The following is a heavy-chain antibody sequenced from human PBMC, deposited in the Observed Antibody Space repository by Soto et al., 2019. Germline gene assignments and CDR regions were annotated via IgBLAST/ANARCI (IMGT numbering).Heavy chain of an antibody. CDR1: GGSFSGYY. CDR3: ARGRVRGYSVIWWFDP. J-gene: IGHJ5*02. D-gene: IGHD5-18*01. V-gene: IGHV4-34*01. Sequence: KPSETLSLTCAVYGGSFSGYYWSWIRQPPGKGLEWIGEINHSGSTNYNPSLKSRVTISVDTSKNQFSLKLSSVTAADTAVYYCARGRVRGYSVIWWFDPWGQGTLVTVSS. CDR2: INHSGST.